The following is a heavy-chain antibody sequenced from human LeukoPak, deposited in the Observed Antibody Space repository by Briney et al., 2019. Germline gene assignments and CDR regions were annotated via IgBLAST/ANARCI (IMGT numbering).Heavy chain of an antibody. CDR2: IKQDGSEK. V-gene: IGHV3-7*03. CDR3: ARGFGITF. Sequence: PGGSLRLSCAASGFSFSSHWMSWVRQAPGKGLEWVASIKQDGSEKHYVDSVKGRFTVSRDNAKNSLYLQMNSLRADDTAVYYCARGFGITFWGQGTLVTVSS. CDR1: GFSFSSHW. J-gene: IGHJ4*02. D-gene: IGHD3-16*01.